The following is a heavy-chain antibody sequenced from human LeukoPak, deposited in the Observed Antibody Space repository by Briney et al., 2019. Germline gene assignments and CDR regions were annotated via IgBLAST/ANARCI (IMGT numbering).Heavy chain of an antibody. J-gene: IGHJ4*02. CDR1: GFTFSSYG. D-gene: IGHD6-13*01. V-gene: IGHV3-23*01. CDR3: AKDIAADY. CDR2: ISGSGGST. Sequence: GGTLRLSCAASGFTFSSYGMSWVRQAPGTGLEWVSAISGSGGSTYYADSVKGRFTISRDNTKNTLYLQMNSLRAEDTAVYYCAKDIAADYWGQGTLVTVSS.